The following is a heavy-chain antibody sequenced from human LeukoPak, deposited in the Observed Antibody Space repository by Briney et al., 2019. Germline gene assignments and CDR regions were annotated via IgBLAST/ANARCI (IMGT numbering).Heavy chain of an antibody. Sequence: PSETLSLTCAVYGGSFSGYYWSWFRQPPGKGLEWIGEINHSGSTNYNPSLKSRVTISVDTSKNQFSLKLSSVTAADTAVYYCARDAPSYYYDSSGYSHAFDIWGQGTMVTVSS. J-gene: IGHJ3*02. CDR1: GGSFSGYY. D-gene: IGHD3-22*01. CDR3: ARDAPSYYYDSSGYSHAFDI. CDR2: INHSGST. V-gene: IGHV4-34*01.